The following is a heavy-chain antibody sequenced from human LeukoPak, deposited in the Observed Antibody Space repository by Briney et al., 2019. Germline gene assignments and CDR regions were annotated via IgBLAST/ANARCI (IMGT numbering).Heavy chain of an antibody. J-gene: IGHJ4*02. D-gene: IGHD3-10*01. Sequence: GGSLRLSCAASGFAFSTCTMNWVRQAPGKGLEWVSSISSSGRYIYYAESMKGRFTISRDNAKNSLYLQMNSLRAEDTALYYCAKDLASYGSGSYYDYWGQGTLVTVSS. CDR3: AKDLASYGSGSYYDY. CDR1: GFAFSTCT. CDR2: ISSSGRYI. V-gene: IGHV3-21*04.